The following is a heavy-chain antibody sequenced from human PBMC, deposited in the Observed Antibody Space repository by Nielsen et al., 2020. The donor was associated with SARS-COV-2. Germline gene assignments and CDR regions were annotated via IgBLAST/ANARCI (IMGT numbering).Heavy chain of an antibody. CDR1: GITFSDYG. Sequence: GGSLRLSCEASGITFSDYGMSWVRQIQGKGLEWVAGVSGSGRYTYYVDSVKGRFIISRDNSKNTMYLQMNSLRVDDTAVYYCARESDLTFDYWGQGTLVTVSS. J-gene: IGHJ4*02. V-gene: IGHV3-23*01. CDR2: VSGSGRYT. D-gene: IGHD1-20*01. CDR3: ARESDLTFDY.